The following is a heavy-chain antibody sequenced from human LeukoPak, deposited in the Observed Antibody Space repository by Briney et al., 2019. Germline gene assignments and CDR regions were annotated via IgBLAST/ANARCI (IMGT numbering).Heavy chain of an antibody. D-gene: IGHD2-2*01. V-gene: IGHV5-51*01. J-gene: IGHJ6*02. CDR3: ARLPRYCSSTSCYGHYYYYYGMDV. CDR2: IYPGDSDT. Sequence: GESLKISCRASGYIFTSYWIGWVRQMPGKGLEWMGIIYPGDSDTRYSPSFQGQVTISADKSISTAYLQWSSLKASDTAMYYCARLPRYCSSTSCYGHYYYYYGMDVWGQGTTVTVSS. CDR1: GYIFTSYW.